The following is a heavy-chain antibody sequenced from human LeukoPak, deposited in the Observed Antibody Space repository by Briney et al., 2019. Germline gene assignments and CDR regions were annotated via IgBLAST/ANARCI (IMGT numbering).Heavy chain of an antibody. CDR2: ISGSGGST. J-gene: IGHJ3*02. V-gene: IGHV3-23*01. CDR1: GLTFSTYA. D-gene: IGHD5-18*01. Sequence: GGSLRLSCVASGLTFSTYAMSWVRQAPGKGLEWVSGISGSGGSTPYADSVKGRFTISRDNSKNTLYLQMNSLRAEDTAVYYCAKDLEDTAMIWRPFDIWGQGTMVTVSS. CDR3: AKDLEDTAMIWRPFDI.